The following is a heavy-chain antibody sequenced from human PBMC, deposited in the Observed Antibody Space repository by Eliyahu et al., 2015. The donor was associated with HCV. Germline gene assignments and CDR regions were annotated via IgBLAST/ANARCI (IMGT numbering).Heavy chain of an antibody. Sequence: QVQLQESGPGLVKPSETLSXTXXXPGXSXTTSXWSWIRQPPGKGLEWIGYIHYSGSTNYNPSLKSRVTISIDTSKNQFSLNLTSVTAADTAMYYCASGGGGIAVTGTGGWFDPWGQGTLVTVSS. CDR2: IHYSGST. D-gene: IGHD6-19*01. V-gene: IGHV4-59*01. J-gene: IGHJ5*02. CDR3: ASGGGGIAVTGTGGWFDP. CDR1: GXSXTTSX.